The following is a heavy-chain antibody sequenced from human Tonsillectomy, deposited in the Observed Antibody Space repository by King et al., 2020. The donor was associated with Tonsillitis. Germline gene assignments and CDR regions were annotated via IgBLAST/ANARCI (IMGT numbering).Heavy chain of an antibody. CDR3: ARAVGYSGYSNY. J-gene: IGHJ4*02. D-gene: IGHD3-22*01. CDR1: GFTFSYYS. V-gene: IGHV3-48*01. Sequence: EVQLVESGGGLVQPGGSLRLSCAASGFTFSYYSMNWVRQAPGKGLEWISYISSSSGTIYYADSVKGRFTISRDNAKNSLYLQMNSLRVEETAVYYCARAVGYSGYSNYWGQGTLVTVSS. CDR2: ISSSSGTI.